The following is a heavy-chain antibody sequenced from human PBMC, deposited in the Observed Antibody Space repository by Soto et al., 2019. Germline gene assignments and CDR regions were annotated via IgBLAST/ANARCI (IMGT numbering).Heavy chain of an antibody. CDR3: TTAPFSFITLPGTSFLIGMDV. V-gene: IGHV3-15*01. CDR2: IKRKTDGGTT. CDR1: GFTFSNAW. J-gene: IGHJ6*02. D-gene: IGHD3-10*01. Sequence: GGSLRLSCTASGFTFSNAWMSWVRQAPGKGLEWVGRIKRKTDGGTTDYAAPVKGRFTVSRDDSRNTLYLQLNSLKTEDTAVYYCTTAPFSFITLPGTSFLIGMDVWGQGTTVTVSS.